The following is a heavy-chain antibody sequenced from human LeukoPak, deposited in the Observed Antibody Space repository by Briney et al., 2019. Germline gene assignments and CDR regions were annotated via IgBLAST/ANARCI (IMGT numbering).Heavy chain of an antibody. Sequence: GGSLRLSCAASGFTFSSYVMSWVHQAPGKGLEWVSTISGSGGSTYYADSVKGRFTISRDNPKNTLSLQMNSPRAEDTAVYYCAKGSAYADFWGQGTLVTVSS. J-gene: IGHJ4*02. CDR1: GFTFSSYV. D-gene: IGHD3-3*01. V-gene: IGHV3-23*01. CDR2: ISGSGGST. CDR3: AKGSAYADF.